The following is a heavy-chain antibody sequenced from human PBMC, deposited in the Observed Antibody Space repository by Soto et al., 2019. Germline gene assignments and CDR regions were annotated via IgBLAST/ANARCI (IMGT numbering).Heavy chain of an antibody. CDR3: AKAVVSSGWYFGY. J-gene: IGHJ4*02. D-gene: IGHD6-19*01. CDR2: ISYDGSNK. CDR1: GFTFSSYG. V-gene: IGHV3-30*18. Sequence: PGGSLRLSCAASGFTFSSYGMHWVRQAPGKGLEWVAVISYDGSNKYYADSVKGRFTISRDNSKNTLYLQMNSLRAEDTAVYYCAKAVVSSGWYFGYWGQGTLVTVSS.